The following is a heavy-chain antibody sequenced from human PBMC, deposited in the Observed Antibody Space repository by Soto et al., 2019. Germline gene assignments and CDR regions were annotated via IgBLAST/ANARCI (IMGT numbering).Heavy chain of an antibody. CDR1: GGSIGTYY. CDR3: ARARSPDTAYYYGMDV. V-gene: IGHV4-59*01. CDR2: IYYSGTT. Sequence: KTSGTLSLTCAVSGGSIGTYYWSWIRQPPGKGLEWIGFIYYSGTTNYNPSIERRVTISVDTSKNQFSLILRSVAPADTAVYYCARARSPDTAYYYGMDVWGQGTTVTVSS. J-gene: IGHJ6*02. D-gene: IGHD5-18*01.